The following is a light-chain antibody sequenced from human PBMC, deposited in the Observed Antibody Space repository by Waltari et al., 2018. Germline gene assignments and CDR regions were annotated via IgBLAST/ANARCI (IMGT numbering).Light chain of an antibody. CDR3: QQYNSYGT. J-gene: IGKJ1*01. V-gene: IGKV1-5*03. CDR2: KAS. CDR1: QSISSW. Sequence: DIQMTQSPSPLSASVGDRVTIPCRASQSISSWFAWYQQKPGKAPKLLIYKASSLESWVPSRFSGSGSGTEFTLTISSLQPDDFATYYCQQYNSYGTFGQGTKVEIK.